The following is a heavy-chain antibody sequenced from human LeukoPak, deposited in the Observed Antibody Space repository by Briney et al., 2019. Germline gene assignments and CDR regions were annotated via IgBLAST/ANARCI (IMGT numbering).Heavy chain of an antibody. D-gene: IGHD2-2*02. CDR1: GYTFTSYG. CDR2: IIPIFGTA. CDR3: ARDLAGQYCSSTTYCTFIRDTYFDY. Sequence: GASVKVSCKASGYTFTSYGISWVRQAPGQGLEWMGGIIPIFGTANYAQKFQGRVTMTRDTSITTAYMELSRLRSDDTAVYYCARDLAGQYCSSTTYCTFIRDTYFDYWGQGTLVTVSS. J-gene: IGHJ4*02. V-gene: IGHV1-2*02.